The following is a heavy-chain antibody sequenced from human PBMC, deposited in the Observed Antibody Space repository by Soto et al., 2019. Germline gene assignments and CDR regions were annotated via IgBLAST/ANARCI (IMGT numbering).Heavy chain of an antibody. CDR1: GGSISSGDYY. CDR2: IYYSGST. V-gene: IGHV4-30-4*01. Sequence: QVQLQESGPGLVKPSQTLSLTCTVSGGSISSGDYYWSWIRQPPGKVLEWIGYIYYSGSTYYNPSLNSRVTISVDTSKNQFSLKLSAVTAADTAVYYCARAYYGDLTDDAFDIWGQGTMVTVSS. CDR3: ARAYYGDLTDDAFDI. J-gene: IGHJ3*02. D-gene: IGHD4-17*01.